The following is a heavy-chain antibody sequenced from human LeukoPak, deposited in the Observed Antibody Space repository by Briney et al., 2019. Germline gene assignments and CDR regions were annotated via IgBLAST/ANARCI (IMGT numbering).Heavy chain of an antibody. CDR1: GGSISSYY. D-gene: IGHD5-18*01. J-gene: IGHJ5*02. Sequence: PSETLSLTCTVSGGSISSYYWGWIRQPPGKGLEWIGYIYYSGSTNYNPSLKSRVTISVDTSKNQFSLKLSSVTAADTAVYYCARDGYSYGPHWFDPWGQGTLVTVSS. V-gene: IGHV4-59*01. CDR3: ARDGYSYGPHWFDP. CDR2: IYYSGST.